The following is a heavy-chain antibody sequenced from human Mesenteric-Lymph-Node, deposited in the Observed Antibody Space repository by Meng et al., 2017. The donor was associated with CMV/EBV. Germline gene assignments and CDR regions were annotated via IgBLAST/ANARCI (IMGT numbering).Heavy chain of an antibody. CDR3: AKIATVTKGYNFDY. CDR1: GFSFSIYE. CDR2: ISSGGGTI. Sequence: GGSLRLSCVASGFSFSIYEMNWVRQAPGKGLEWVSYISSGGGTISYADSVRGRFTISRDNAKNSLYLQMNSLRAEDTAVYYCAKIATVTKGYNFDYWGQGTLVTVSS. V-gene: IGHV3-48*03. J-gene: IGHJ4*02. D-gene: IGHD4-17*01.